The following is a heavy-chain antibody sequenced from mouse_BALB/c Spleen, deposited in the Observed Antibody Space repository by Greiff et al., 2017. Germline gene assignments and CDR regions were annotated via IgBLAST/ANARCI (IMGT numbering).Heavy chain of an antibody. J-gene: IGHJ4*01. CDR2: IWSGGST. V-gene: IGHV2-2*02. Sequence: QVQLMESGPGLVQPSQSLSITCTVSGFSLTSYGVYWVRQSPGKGLEWLGVIWSGGSTDYNAAFISRLSISKDNSKSQVFFKMNSLQANDTAIYYCASFFYYAMDYWGQGTSVTVSS. CDR3: ASFFYYAMDY. CDR1: GFSLTSYG.